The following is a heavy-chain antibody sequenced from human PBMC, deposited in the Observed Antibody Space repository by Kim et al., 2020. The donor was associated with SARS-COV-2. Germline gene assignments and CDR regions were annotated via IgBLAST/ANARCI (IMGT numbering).Heavy chain of an antibody. D-gene: IGHD2-21*02. Sequence: GGSLRLSCAASGFTFSSYAMSWVRQAPGKGLEWVSAISGSGGSTYYADSVKGRFTISRDNSKNTLYLQMNSLRAEDTAVYYCAILLAYCGGDCYRASQLVDYWGQGTLVTVSS. J-gene: IGHJ4*02. CDR1: GFTFSSYA. CDR2: ISGSGGST. V-gene: IGHV3-23*01. CDR3: AILLAYCGGDCYRASQLVDY.